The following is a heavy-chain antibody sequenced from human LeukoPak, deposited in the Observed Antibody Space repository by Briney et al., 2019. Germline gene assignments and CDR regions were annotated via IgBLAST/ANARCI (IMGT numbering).Heavy chain of an antibody. V-gene: IGHV4-34*01. J-gene: IGHJ4*02. D-gene: IGHD2-2*02. CDR2: INHSGST. CDR1: GGSFSGHY. Sequence: SETLSLTCAVYGGSFSGHYWSWIRQPPGKGLEWIGEINHSGSTNYNPSLKSRVTISVDTSKNQFSLKLSSVTAADTAVYYCASKVYCSSTSCYTGSGFDYWGQGTLVTVSS. CDR3: ASKVYCSSTSCYTGSGFDY.